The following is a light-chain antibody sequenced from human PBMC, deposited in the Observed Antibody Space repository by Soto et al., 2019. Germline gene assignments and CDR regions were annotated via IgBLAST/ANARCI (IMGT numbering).Light chain of an antibody. CDR2: GNS. Sequence: QSVLTQPPSVSGAPGQRVTISCTGSSSNIGAGYDVHWYQQLPGTAPKLLIYGNSNRPSGVPDRFSGSKSGTSASLAITGLQAEDEADSDCQCCDSSLSVWVFGGGTKLTVL. CDR1: SSNIGAGYD. J-gene: IGLJ3*02. CDR3: QCCDSSLSVWV. V-gene: IGLV1-40*01.